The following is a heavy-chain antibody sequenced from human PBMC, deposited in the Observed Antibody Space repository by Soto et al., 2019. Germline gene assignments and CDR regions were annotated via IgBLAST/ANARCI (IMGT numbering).Heavy chain of an antibody. V-gene: IGHV2-5*01. CDR3: ARGIAARPVFAFEI. CDR1: WFSLSTSGVG. J-gene: IGHJ3*02. CDR2: IYWSGDE. Sequence: XGPTLVIKTQTLTLTCSFCWFSLSTSGVGVGCVRQPPGKALEWLAHIYWSGDEHYRPTLKSRLSITKDTSKNQVVLTMTYMEPVDTATYYCARGIAARPVFAFEIWGQGTMVTVSS. D-gene: IGHD6-6*01.